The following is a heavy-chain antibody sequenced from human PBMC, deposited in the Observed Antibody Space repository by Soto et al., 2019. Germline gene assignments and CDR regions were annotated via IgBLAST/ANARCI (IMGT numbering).Heavy chain of an antibody. V-gene: IGHV3-72*01. Sequence: EVQLVESGGGLVQPGGSLRLSCAASGFTFSDYYMDWVRQAPGKGLEWVGSIRNKANSYSTEYAASEKGRFTISRDDSKSSPDLQMNSLKSEDTAVYYCASSTSETYHLRSWGQGTQVTVSS. CDR2: IRNKANSYST. J-gene: IGHJ5*02. CDR3: ASSTSETYHLRS. CDR1: GFTFSDYY. D-gene: IGHD1-26*01.